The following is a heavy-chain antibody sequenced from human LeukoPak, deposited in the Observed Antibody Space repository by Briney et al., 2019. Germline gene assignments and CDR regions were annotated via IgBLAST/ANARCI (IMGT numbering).Heavy chain of an antibody. CDR2: IYYSGST. V-gene: IGHV4-31*03. CDR3: ARGVVLMVYDNNYFDY. D-gene: IGHD2-8*01. Sequence: KPSETLSLTCTVSGGSISSGGYYWSWIRQHPGKGLEWIGYIYYSGSTYYNPSLKSRVTISVDTSKNQFSLKLSSVTAADTAVYYCARGVVLMVYDNNYFDYWGQGTLVTVSS. J-gene: IGHJ4*02. CDR1: GGSISSGGYY.